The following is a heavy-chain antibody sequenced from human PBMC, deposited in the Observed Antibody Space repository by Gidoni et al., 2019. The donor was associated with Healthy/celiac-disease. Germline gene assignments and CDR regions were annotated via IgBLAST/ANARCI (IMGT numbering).Heavy chain of an antibody. CDR2: IKQDGSEK. J-gene: IGHJ5*02. D-gene: IGHD3-10*01. CDR1: GFTFSSYW. Sequence: EVQLVASGGGLVQPGGSLRFSCAASGFTFSSYWMSWVRPAPGKGLEWVANIKQDGSEKYYVDSVKGRFTISRDNAKNSLYLQMNSLRAEDTAVYYCARAMVRGVIITSEYFDPWGQGTLVTISS. CDR3: ARAMVRGVIITSEYFDP. V-gene: IGHV3-7*01.